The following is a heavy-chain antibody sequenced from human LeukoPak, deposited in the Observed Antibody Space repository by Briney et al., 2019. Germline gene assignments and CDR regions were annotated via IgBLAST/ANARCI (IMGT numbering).Heavy chain of an antibody. V-gene: IGHV4-59*01. D-gene: IGHD3-22*01. CDR1: GGSISSYY. J-gene: IGHJ4*02. Sequence: SETLSLTCTVSGGSISSYYWSWIRQPPGKGLEWIGYIYYSGSTNYNPSLKRRVTISVDTSKNQFSLKLSSVTAADTAVYYCARGDYYDTPTGYWGQGTLVTVSS. CDR2: IYYSGST. CDR3: ARGDYYDTPTGY.